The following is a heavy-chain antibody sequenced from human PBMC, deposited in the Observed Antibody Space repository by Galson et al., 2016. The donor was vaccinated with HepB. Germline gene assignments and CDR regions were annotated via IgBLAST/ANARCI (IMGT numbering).Heavy chain of an antibody. J-gene: IGHJ3*02. CDR2: FDSDDGER. V-gene: IGHV1-24*01. CDR3: TRSRGFRASAFDI. D-gene: IGHD5/OR15-5a*01. Sequence: SVKVSCKVSGYSVTELSLHWVRQAPGKGLEWMGGFDSDDGERFYAQRFQGRLSMTEDTSTDTSYMELTSLTSDDTGVYFCTRSRGFRASAFDIWGEGTMVVVSS. CDR1: GYSVTELS.